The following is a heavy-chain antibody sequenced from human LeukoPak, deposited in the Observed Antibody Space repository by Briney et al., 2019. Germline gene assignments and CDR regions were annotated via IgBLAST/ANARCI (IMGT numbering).Heavy chain of an antibody. D-gene: IGHD3-16*01. CDR2: IKRQSDGGTT. Sequence: PGGSLRLSCAASGFTFRNVWMSWVRQPLGKGLEWVGRIKRQSDGGTTDYAAPVKGRFTISRDDSKNTLYLQMNSLKTEDTAVYYCTPGMGDYWGQGTLVTVSS. CDR3: TPGMGDY. J-gene: IGHJ4*02. V-gene: IGHV3-15*01. CDR1: GFTFRNVW.